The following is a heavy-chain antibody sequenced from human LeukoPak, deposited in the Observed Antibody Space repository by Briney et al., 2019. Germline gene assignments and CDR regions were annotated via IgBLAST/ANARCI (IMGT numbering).Heavy chain of an antibody. CDR2: IKQDGSEK. D-gene: IGHD2-2*01. Sequence: GGSLRLSCAASGFTFSSYWMSWVRQAPGKGLEWVANIKQDGSEKYYVDSVKGRLTISRDNAKNSLYLQMNSLRAEDTAVYYCARDTVVVPAAIRNYYYYYGMDVWGQGTTVTVSS. CDR3: ARDTVVVPAAIRNYYYYYGMDV. V-gene: IGHV3-7*01. CDR1: GFTFSSYW. J-gene: IGHJ6*02.